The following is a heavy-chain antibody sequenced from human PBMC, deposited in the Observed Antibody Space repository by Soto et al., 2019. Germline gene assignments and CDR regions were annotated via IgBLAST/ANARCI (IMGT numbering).Heavy chain of an antibody. D-gene: IGHD2-21*01. CDR3: AAGEGGALTFYVY. V-gene: IGHV1-58*01. CDR1: GFTFTSSA. Sequence: GASVKVSCKASGFTFTSSAVQWVRQARGQRLEWIGWIVVGSGNTNYAQKFQERVTITRDMSTSTAYMELSSLRSEDTAVYYCAAGEGGALTFYVYWGQGTLVTVSS. J-gene: IGHJ4*02. CDR2: IVVGSGNT.